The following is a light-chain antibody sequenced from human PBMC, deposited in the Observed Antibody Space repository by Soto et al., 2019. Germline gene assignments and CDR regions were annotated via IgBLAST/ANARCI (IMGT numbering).Light chain of an antibody. CDR3: QQSFRTPRT. CDR2: AAS. CDR1: QSINSY. V-gene: IGKV1-39*01. Sequence: DIQMTQSPSSQSASVGDRVTITCRASQSINSYLNWYQQKPGKAPKLLIYAASSLQSGVPARFSGSGSETDFTLTITSLQPDDFATYYCQQSFRTPRTFGQGPRVDI. J-gene: IGKJ1*01.